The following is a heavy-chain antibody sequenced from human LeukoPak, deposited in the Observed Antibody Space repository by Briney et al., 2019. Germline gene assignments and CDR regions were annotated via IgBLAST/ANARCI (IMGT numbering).Heavy chain of an antibody. CDR2: IYYSGGT. D-gene: IGHD6-6*01. J-gene: IGHJ5*02. CDR3: ARGSSLAAS. Sequence: PSETLCLTCTVSVGSISSYYWSWIRQPPRKGLEWIGYIYYSGGTKVHSPIKSRVTISVDTSKNQFCLKLSSVTAADTAVYYCARGSSLAASWGQGTLVAVSS. V-gene: IGHV4-59*01. CDR1: VGSISSYY.